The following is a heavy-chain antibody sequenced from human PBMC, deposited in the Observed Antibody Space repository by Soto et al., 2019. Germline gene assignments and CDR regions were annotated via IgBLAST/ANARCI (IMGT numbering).Heavy chain of an antibody. D-gene: IGHD3-22*01. J-gene: IGHJ5*02. V-gene: IGHV4-4*02. CDR3: ARASYYYDSSGYPRWFDP. CDR1: GGSISSSNW. Sequence: SETLSLTCAVSGGSISSSNWWSWVRQPPGKGLEWIGEIYHSGSTNYNPSLKSRVTISVDKSKNQFSLKLSSVTAADTAVYYCARASYYYDSSGYPRWFDPWGQGTLVPVSS. CDR2: IYHSGST.